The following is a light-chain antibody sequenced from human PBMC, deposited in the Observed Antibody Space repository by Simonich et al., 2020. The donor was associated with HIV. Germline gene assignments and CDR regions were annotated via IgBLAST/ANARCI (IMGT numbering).Light chain of an antibody. CDR3: QQYYSTPLT. J-gene: IGKJ3*01. CDR1: QSVLYNSNNKNY. Sequence: DIVMTKSPDSLDVSLGERATINCKSSQSVLYNSNNKNYLTWSQQKPGQPPKLHIYWASTRESGVPDRFSGSGSGTDFTLTISSLQAEDVAVYYCQQYYSTPLTFGPGTKVKI. CDR2: WAS. V-gene: IGKV4-1*01.